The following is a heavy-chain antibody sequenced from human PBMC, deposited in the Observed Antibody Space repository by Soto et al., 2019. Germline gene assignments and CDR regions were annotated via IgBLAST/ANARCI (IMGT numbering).Heavy chain of an antibody. CDR1: GFTVSSNY. Sequence: EVQLVESGGGLIQPGGSLRLSCAASGFTVSSNYMSWVRQAPGKGLEWVSVIYSGGSTYYADSVKGRFTISRDNSKNTLYLQMNCLRAEDTAVYYCARAGGSDGYSYGWDVYYYYGTDVWCQGTTLTVSS. D-gene: IGHD5-18*01. CDR2: IYSGGST. V-gene: IGHV3-53*01. J-gene: IGHJ6*02. CDR3: ARAGGSDGYSYGWDVYYYYGTDV.